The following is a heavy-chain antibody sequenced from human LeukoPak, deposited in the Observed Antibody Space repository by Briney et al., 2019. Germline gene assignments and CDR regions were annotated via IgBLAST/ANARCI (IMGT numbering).Heavy chain of an antibody. CDR1: GYTFTGYY. V-gene: IGHV1-2*02. J-gene: IGHJ6*02. Sequence: ASVKVSCKASGYTFTGYYMHWVRQAPGQGLEWMGWINPNSGGTNYPQKFQGRVTMTRDTSISTAYMELSRLRSDDTAVYYCASFQCSRTSCRSLGRFYYGMDVWGQGTTVTVSS. CDR3: ASFQCSRTSCRSLGRFYYGMDV. CDR2: INPNSGGT. D-gene: IGHD2-2*01.